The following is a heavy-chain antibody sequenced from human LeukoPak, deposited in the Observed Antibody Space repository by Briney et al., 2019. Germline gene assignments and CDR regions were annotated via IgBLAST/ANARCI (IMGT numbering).Heavy chain of an antibody. CDR1: GFTFSSYA. Sequence: GGSLRLSCAASGFTFSSYAMSWVRQAPGKGLEWVSAISGSGGSTYYADSVKGRFTISRDNSKNTLYLQMNSLRAEDTAVYYCAKSGLYGDYSYYFDYWGQGTLVTVSS. CDR3: AKSGLYGDYSYYFDY. J-gene: IGHJ4*02. D-gene: IGHD4-17*01. CDR2: ISGSGGST. V-gene: IGHV3-23*01.